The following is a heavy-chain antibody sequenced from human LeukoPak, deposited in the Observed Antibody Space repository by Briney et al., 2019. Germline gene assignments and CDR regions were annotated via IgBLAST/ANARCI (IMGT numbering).Heavy chain of an antibody. V-gene: IGHV4-59*01. J-gene: IGHJ4*02. CDR3: AGHGIGAHFDY. D-gene: IGHD3-10*01. CDR2: IYYSGST. CDR1: GGSISSYY. Sequence: SETLSLTCTVSGGSISSYYWSWIRQPPGKGLEWIGYIYYSGSTNYNPSLKSRVTISVDTSKNQFSLKLSSVTAADTAVYYCAGHGIGAHFDYWGQGTLVTVSS.